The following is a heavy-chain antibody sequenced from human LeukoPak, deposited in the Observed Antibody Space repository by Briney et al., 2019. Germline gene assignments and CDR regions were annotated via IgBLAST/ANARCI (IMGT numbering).Heavy chain of an antibody. J-gene: IGHJ4*02. CDR2: FGPQVGET. Sequence: ASVKVSCKVSGSTLTKISIDWVRQAPGKGLECMGTFGPQVGETIHSQKLQGRLKMSADTSTDTAYMEMSSLQSEDTAVYYCATGAMVYEYWGQGTLVTVSS. CDR1: GSTLTKIS. V-gene: IGHV1-24*01. D-gene: IGHD3-10*01. CDR3: ATGAMVYEY.